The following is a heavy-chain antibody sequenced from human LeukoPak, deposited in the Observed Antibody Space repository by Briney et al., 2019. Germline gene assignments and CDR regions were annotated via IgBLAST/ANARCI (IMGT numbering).Heavy chain of an antibody. V-gene: IGHV1-18*01. CDR2: ISAYNGNT. CDR3: ARGIGSSYTYYYYYYYMDV. D-gene: IGHD1-26*01. J-gene: IGHJ6*03. CDR1: GYTFTSYG. Sequence: GASVKVSCKASGYTFTSYGISWVRQAPGQGLEWMGWISAYNGNTNYAQKLQGRVTMTTDTSTSTAYMELRSLRSDDTAVCYCARGIGSSYTYYYYYYYMDVWGKGTTVTISS.